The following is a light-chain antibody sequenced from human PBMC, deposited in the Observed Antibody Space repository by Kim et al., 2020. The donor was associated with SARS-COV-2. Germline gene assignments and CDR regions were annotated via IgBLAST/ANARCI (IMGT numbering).Light chain of an antibody. CDR2: AAS. V-gene: IGKV1-39*01. CDR1: QTISTY. Sequence: DIQMTQSPSSLSASVGDRVTITCRASQTISTYLHWYQQKSGKAPKLLIYAASSLQSGLPSRFSGSGSGTDFTLTISSLQPEDFATYYCQQSYSPLYTFGQGTKLEI. CDR3: QQSYSPLYT. J-gene: IGKJ2*01.